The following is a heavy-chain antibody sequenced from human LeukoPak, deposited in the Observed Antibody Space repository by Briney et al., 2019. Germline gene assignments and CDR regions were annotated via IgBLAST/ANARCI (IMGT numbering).Heavy chain of an antibody. J-gene: IGHJ4*02. CDR3: ARVGDSSGYLGWEAFFDY. CDR2: IYYSGST. Sequence: PSETLSLTCTVSGGSVSSGSYYWSWIRQPPGKGLEWIGYIYYSGSTNYNPSLKSRVTISVDTSKNQFSLKLSSVTAADTAVYYCARVGDSSGYLGWEAFFDYWGQGTLVTVSS. D-gene: IGHD3-22*01. CDR1: GGSVSSGSYY. V-gene: IGHV4-61*01.